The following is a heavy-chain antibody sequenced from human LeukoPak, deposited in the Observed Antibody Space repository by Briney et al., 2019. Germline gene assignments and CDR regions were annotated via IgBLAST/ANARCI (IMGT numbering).Heavy chain of an antibody. CDR3: ARHGHPYYYDSSGYYQDY. J-gene: IGHJ4*02. V-gene: IGHV4-39*01. D-gene: IGHD3-22*01. CDR1: GGSISSYY. Sequence: SETLSLTCTVSGGSISSYYWGWIRQPPGKGLEWIGSIYYSGSTYYNPSLKSRVTISVDTSKNQFSLKLSSVTAADTAVYYCARHGHPYYYDSSGYYQDYWGQGTLVTVSS. CDR2: IYYSGST.